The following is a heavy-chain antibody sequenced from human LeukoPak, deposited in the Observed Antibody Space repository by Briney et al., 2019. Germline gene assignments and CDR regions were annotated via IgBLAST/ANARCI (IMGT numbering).Heavy chain of an antibody. J-gene: IGHJ3*02. D-gene: IGHD3-16*02. CDR1: GGSISSSSYY. CDR2: IYYSGST. V-gene: IGHV4-39*07. Sequence: PSETLSLTCTVSGGSISSSSYYWGWIRQPPGKGLEWIGSIYYSGSTYYNPSLKSRVTISVDTSKNQFSLKLSSVTAADTAVYYCARVALVALVYWGSYQTPRHAFDIWGQGTMVTVSS. CDR3: ARVALVALVYWGSYQTPRHAFDI.